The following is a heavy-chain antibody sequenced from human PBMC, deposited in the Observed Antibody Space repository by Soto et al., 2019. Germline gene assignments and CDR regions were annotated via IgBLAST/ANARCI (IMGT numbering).Heavy chain of an antibody. Sequence: PGGSLRLSCAASVFTFSAYAMSWVRQAPGKGLEWVSAISGGGGTTYSADSVKGRVTISRDNSKNTLYLQMNSLRAEDTAVYYCAKVSLGALTFTDYYYYGLDVWGQGTTVTVSS. CDR3: AKVSLGALTFTDYYYYGLDV. CDR1: VFTFSAYA. D-gene: IGHD1-26*01. J-gene: IGHJ6*02. CDR2: ISGGGGTT. V-gene: IGHV3-23*01.